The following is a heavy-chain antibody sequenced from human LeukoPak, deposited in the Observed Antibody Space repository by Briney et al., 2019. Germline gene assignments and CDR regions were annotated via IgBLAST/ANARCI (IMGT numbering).Heavy chain of an antibody. J-gene: IGHJ5*02. D-gene: IGHD2-2*01. CDR3: AIDGDCSSTSCYARWFDP. Sequence: SVKVSCKASGGTFSSYAISWVRQAPGQGLEWMGGIIPIFGTANYAQKFQGRVAITTDESTSTAYMELSSLRSEDTAVYYCAIDGDCSSTSCYARWFDPWGQGTLVTVSS. V-gene: IGHV1-69*05. CDR1: GGTFSSYA. CDR2: IIPIFGTA.